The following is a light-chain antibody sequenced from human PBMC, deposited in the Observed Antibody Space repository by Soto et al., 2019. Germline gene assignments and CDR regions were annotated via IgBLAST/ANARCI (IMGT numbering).Light chain of an antibody. Sequence: IQMPQSPSTLFASVGDRVTITCRASQSISTWLAWYQQKPGRAPKLLIYDSSSLESGVPSRFSGSGSGTGFSLTISSLQPDDFATYYCQQYDSFSSTLGQGTRLEIK. CDR3: QQYDSFSST. J-gene: IGKJ5*01. CDR2: DSS. CDR1: QSISTW. V-gene: IGKV1-5*01.